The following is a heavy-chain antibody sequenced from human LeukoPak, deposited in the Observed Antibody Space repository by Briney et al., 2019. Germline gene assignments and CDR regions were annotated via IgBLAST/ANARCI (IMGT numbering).Heavy chain of an antibody. D-gene: IGHD1-26*01. CDR2: IKEDGSEK. V-gene: IGHV3-7*04. CDR3: ATGEWGFDY. CDR1: GFXFSSYW. J-gene: IGHJ4*02. Sequence: GGSLRLSCEASGFXFSSYWMSWVRQAPGKGLEWVANIKEDGSEKYYVDSVKGRFTISRDNAKNSLYLLMNSLRAEDTAVYYCATGEWGFDYWGQGTLVTVSS.